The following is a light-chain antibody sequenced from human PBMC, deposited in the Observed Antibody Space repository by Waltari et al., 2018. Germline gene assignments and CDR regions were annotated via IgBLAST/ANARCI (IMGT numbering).Light chain of an antibody. Sequence: DIQMTQSPSSLSASVGDRVTLTSRASQTISSYLAWYQQKPGKVPKLLIYAASSLVSGVPSRFSGSGSGTEFTLTISSLQPEDFATYYCQQHNSHPPTFGQGTKVEIK. V-gene: IGKV1-17*03. CDR3: QQHNSHPPT. J-gene: IGKJ1*01. CDR2: AAS. CDR1: QTISSY.